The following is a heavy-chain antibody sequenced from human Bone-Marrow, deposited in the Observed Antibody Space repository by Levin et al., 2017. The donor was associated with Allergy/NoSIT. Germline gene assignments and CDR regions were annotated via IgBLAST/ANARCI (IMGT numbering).Heavy chain of an antibody. CDR1: GFTFNSYL. CDR2: ISYDGLNT. V-gene: IGHV3-30*03. CDR3: ASGTIGGRSILGFRAADY. J-gene: IGHJ4*02. D-gene: IGHD3-16*01. Sequence: LAGGSPRLSCAASGFTFNSYLMHWVRQAPGKGLEWVAVISYDGLNTFYAGSVKGRFTLSRDNSDNTVYLQMNSLRPADTATYFCASGTIGGRSILGFRAADYWGQGTLVTVSS.